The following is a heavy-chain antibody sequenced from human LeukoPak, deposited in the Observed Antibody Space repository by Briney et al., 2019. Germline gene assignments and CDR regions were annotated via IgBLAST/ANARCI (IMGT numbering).Heavy chain of an antibody. CDR2: INPNSGGT. Sequence: AASVKVSCKASGYTFSGYYMHWVRQAPGQGLEWMGWINPNSGGTNYAQKFQGRVTLTRDTSLSSAYMELSRLRSDDTAVYYCARDRNYYDHNGNFDYWGQGTLVTVSS. J-gene: IGHJ4*02. V-gene: IGHV1-2*02. CDR3: ARDRNYYDHNGNFDY. CDR1: GYTFSGYY. D-gene: IGHD3-22*01.